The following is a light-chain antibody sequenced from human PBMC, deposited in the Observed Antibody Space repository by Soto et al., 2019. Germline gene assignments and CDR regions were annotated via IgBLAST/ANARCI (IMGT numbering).Light chain of an antibody. J-gene: IGLJ1*01. Sequence: QSALTQPASVSGSPGQSITISCTGTSSDVGGYNSVSWFQQHPGKAPKVMIYDVSYRPSGVSNRFSGSKSGNTASLTISGLQAEDEADYYCSSYTSTTTRVFGTGTKVTVL. V-gene: IGLV2-14*01. CDR2: DVS. CDR3: SSYTSTTTRV. CDR1: SSDVGGYNS.